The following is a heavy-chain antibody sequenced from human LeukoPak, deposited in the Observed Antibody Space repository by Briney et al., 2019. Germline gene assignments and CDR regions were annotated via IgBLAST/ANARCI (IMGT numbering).Heavy chain of an antibody. CDR2: ISSSGSTI. CDR1: GFTFSSYE. D-gene: IGHD6-19*01. CDR3: ARVVEEGLSYYYMDV. V-gene: IGHV3-48*03. Sequence: GGSLRLSCAASGFTFSSYEMNWVRQAPGKGLEWVSYISSSGSTIYYADSVKGRFTISRDNAKNTLYLQMNSLRAEDTAMYYCARVVEEGLSYYYMDVWGKGTTVTISS. J-gene: IGHJ6*03.